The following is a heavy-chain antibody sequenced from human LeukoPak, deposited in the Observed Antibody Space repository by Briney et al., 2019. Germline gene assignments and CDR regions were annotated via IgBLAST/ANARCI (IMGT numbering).Heavy chain of an antibody. CDR2: ICYTGKI. CDR3: ARQLGVGVWALDR. CDR1: GDSITTEHYW. D-gene: IGHD3-16*01. Sequence: SETLSLTCDVSGDSITTEHYWWGWLRQPPGKGLEWIAIICYTGKIHDNPSLRNRISMSVDTSKDQFSLRLSAVTAADTAVYYCARQLGVGVWALDRWGQGTLVTVSS. V-gene: IGHV4-39*01. J-gene: IGHJ4*02.